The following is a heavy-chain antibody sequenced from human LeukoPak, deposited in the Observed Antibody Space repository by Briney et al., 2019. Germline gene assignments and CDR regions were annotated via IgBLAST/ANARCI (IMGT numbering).Heavy chain of an antibody. Sequence: PGGSLRLSCAASGFNVINNYMTRVRQAPGKGLEWVSVISSGGSTYYADSVKGRFTISRDNSKNTLYLQMNSLRAEDTAVYYCARASPADYYGLDVWGQGTTVTVSS. D-gene: IGHD6-6*01. CDR1: GFNVINNY. V-gene: IGHV3-66*01. J-gene: IGHJ6*02. CDR3: ARASPADYYGLDV. CDR2: ISSGGST.